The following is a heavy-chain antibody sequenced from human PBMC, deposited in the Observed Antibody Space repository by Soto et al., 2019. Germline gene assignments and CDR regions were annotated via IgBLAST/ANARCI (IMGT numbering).Heavy chain of an antibody. CDR2: ISGSGGST. D-gene: IGHD4-17*01. CDR3: ANHRQSKTVTDY. V-gene: IGHV3-23*01. J-gene: IGHJ4*02. Sequence: GGSLRLSCSASGFTFSSYAMSWVRQAPGKGLEWVSAISGSGGSTYYADSVKGRFTISRDNSKNTLYLQMNSLRAEDTAVYYCANHRQSKTVTDYWGQGTLVTVSS. CDR1: GFTFSSYA.